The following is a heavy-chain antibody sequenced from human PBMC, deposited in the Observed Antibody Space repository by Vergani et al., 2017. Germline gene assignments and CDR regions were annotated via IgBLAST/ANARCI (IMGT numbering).Heavy chain of an antibody. D-gene: IGHD3-10*01. CDR3: ARGLLMVRGVKYYYYYMDV. CDR1: GGTFSSYA. CDR2: IIPIFGTA. V-gene: IGHV1-69*01. J-gene: IGHJ6*03. Sequence: QVQLVLSGAEVKKPGSSVKVSCKASGGTFSSYAISWVRQAPGQGLEWMGGIIPIFGTANYAQKFQGRVTITADESTSTAYMELSSLRSEDTAVYYCARGLLMVRGVKYYYYYMDVWGKGTTVTFSS.